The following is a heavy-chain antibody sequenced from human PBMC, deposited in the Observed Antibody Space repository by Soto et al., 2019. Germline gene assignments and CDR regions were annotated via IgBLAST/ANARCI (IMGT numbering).Heavy chain of an antibody. CDR2: INHSGGT. D-gene: IGHD3-3*01. Sequence: SETLSLTCAVYGGSFSGYYWSWIRQPPGKGLEWIGKINHSGGTNYNPSLKSRVSISVDTSKSQFSLKLSSVTAADTAVYFCARGPPAHYDFWSCYSRPGDYYMDVWCKGTPVTVSS. CDR1: GGSFSGYY. J-gene: IGHJ6*03. V-gene: IGHV4-34*01. CDR3: ARGPPAHYDFWSCYSRPGDYYMDV.